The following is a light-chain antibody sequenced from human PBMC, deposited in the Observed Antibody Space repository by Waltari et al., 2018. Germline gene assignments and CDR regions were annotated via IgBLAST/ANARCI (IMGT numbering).Light chain of an antibody. J-gene: IGKJ4*01. V-gene: IGKV3-15*01. Sequence: EIVMTQSPATLSVSPVERATLSCRDSQSVSSNVAWYQQKPGQAPRLLIYGASTRATGIPARFSGSGSGTEFTLTISSLQSEDFAVYYCQQYNNWPALTFGGGTKVEIK. CDR3: QQYNNWPALT. CDR2: GAS. CDR1: QSVSSN.